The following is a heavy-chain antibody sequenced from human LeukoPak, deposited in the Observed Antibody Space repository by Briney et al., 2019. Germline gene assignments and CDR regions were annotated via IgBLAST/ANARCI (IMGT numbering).Heavy chain of an antibody. V-gene: IGHV3-7*03. J-gene: IGHJ6*02. Sequence: GGSLRLSCAASGFTLSGYWMSWVRQTPGKGLEWVANIKQDGSVTRSVDSMKGRFTISRDNTKNSLYLEMNSLKAEDTAVYYCAKDDVYYYYYGMDVWGQGTTVTVSS. CDR1: GFTLSGYW. CDR2: IKQDGSVT. CDR3: AKDDVYYYYYGMDV.